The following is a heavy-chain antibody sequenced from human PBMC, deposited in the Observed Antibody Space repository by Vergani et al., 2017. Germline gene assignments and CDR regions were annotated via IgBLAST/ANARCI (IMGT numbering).Heavy chain of an antibody. CDR1: GGTFSSYA. V-gene: IGHV1-69*12. D-gene: IGHD3-16*02. CDR3: ARDSSPNDYVWGSYRYWFGP. J-gene: IGHJ5*02. Sequence: QVQLVQSGAEVKKPGSSVKVSCKASGGTFSSYAISWVRQAPGQGLEWMGGIIPIFGTANYAQKFQGRVTITADESTSTAYMELSSLRSEDTAVYYCARDSSPNDYVWGSYRYWFGPWGQGTLVTVSS. CDR2: IIPIFGTA.